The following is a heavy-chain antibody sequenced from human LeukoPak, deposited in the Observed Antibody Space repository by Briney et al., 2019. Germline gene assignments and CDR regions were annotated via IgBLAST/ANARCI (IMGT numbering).Heavy chain of an antibody. CDR1: GGSISSYY. V-gene: IGHV4-4*09. Sequence: SETLSLTCTVSGGSISSYYWSWIRQPPGKGLEWIGYIYTSGSTNYNPSVKSRVTISVDTSKNQFSLKLSSVTAADTAVYYCARRTAAAGTYYYYYYMDVWGKGTTVTVSS. CDR3: ARRTAAAGTYYYYYYMDV. D-gene: IGHD6-13*01. J-gene: IGHJ6*03. CDR2: IYTSGST.